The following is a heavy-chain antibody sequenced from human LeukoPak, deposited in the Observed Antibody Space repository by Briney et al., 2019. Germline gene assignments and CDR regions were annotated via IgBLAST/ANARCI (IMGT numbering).Heavy chain of an antibody. V-gene: IGHV1-2*02. CDR3: ARVRDYYGSGSYYY. Sequence: ASVKVSCKASGYTLTGYYMHWVRQAPGQGLEWMGWINPNSGGTNYAQKFQGRVTMTRDTSISTAYMELSRLRSDDTAVYYCARVRDYYGSGSYYYWGQGTLVTVSS. CDR1: GYTLTGYY. J-gene: IGHJ4*02. CDR2: INPNSGGT. D-gene: IGHD3-10*01.